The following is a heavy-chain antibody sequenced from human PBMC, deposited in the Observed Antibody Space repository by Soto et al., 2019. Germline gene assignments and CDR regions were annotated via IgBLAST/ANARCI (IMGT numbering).Heavy chain of an antibody. D-gene: IGHD3-10*01. CDR3: ARNYPTYYYYGMDV. V-gene: IGHV4-59*01. CDR1: GGSISSYY. CDR2: IYYSGST. Sequence: SETLSLSCTVSGGSISSYYWSWIRQPPGKGLEWIGYIYYSGSTNYNPSLKSRVTISVDTSKNQFSLKLSSVTAADTAVYYCARNYPTYYYYGMDVWGQGTTVTVS. J-gene: IGHJ6*02.